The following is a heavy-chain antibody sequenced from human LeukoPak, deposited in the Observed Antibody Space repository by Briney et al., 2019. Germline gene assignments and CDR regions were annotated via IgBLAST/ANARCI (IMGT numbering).Heavy chain of an antibody. CDR2: ISWNSGSI. CDR1: GFTFDDYA. Sequence: PGRSLRLSCAASGFTFDDYAMHWVRQAPGKGLEWVSGISWNSGSIGYADSVKGRFTISRDNAKNSLYLQMNSLRAEDTAVYYCARGAMIIVAHLGYWGQGTLVTVSS. J-gene: IGHJ4*02. CDR3: ARGAMIIVAHLGY. D-gene: IGHD3-22*01. V-gene: IGHV3-9*01.